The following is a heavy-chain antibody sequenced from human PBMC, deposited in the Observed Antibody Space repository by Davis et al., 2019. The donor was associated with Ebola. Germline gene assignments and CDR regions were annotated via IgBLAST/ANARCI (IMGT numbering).Heavy chain of an antibody. CDR3: ARGGVPAAIFHYYYMDV. CDR1: GFTFSSYW. CDR2: IKQDGSEK. V-gene: IGHV3-7*03. J-gene: IGHJ6*03. D-gene: IGHD2-2*02. Sequence: AGSLRLSCAASGFTFSSYWMCWVRQAPGQGLEWVANIKQDGSEKYYVDSVKGRFTISRDNAKNSLYLQMNSLRAEDTAVYYCARGGVPAAIFHYYYMDVWGKGTTVTVSS.